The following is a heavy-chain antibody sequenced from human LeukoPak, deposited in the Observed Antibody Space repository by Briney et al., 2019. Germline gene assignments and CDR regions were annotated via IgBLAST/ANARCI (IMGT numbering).Heavy chain of an antibody. D-gene: IGHD6-13*01. Sequence: GGSLRLSCAASGFTFSSYWMSWVRQAPGKGLEWLANIKEDGNGKNYADSVKGRFTISRDNAKNSLYLQVNSLTAEDTAVYYCAREKEAAAGQTYYFDYWGQGTLVTVSS. V-gene: IGHV3-7*01. CDR1: GFTFSSYW. CDR2: IKEDGNGK. CDR3: AREKEAAAGQTYYFDY. J-gene: IGHJ4*02.